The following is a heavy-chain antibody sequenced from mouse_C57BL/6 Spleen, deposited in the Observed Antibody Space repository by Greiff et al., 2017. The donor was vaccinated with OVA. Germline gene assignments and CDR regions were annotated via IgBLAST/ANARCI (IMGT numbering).Heavy chain of an antibody. CDR3: TREETAQATQAWFAY. V-gene: IGHV5-9-1*02. D-gene: IGHD3-2*02. Sequence: EVMLLESGEGLVKPGGSLKLSCAASGFTFSSYAMSWVRQTPEKRLEWVAYISSGGDYIYYADTVKGRFTISRDNARNTLYLQMSSLKSEDTAMYYCTREETAQATQAWFAYWGQGTLVTVSA. CDR2: ISSGGDYI. J-gene: IGHJ3*01. CDR1: GFTFSSYA.